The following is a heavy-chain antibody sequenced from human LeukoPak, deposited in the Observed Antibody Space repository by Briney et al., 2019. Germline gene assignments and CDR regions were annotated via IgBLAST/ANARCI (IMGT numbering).Heavy chain of an antibody. CDR1: GLTFSDKG. D-gene: IGHD3/OR15-3a*01. V-gene: IGHV3-30*02. CDR2: IRSDGSNK. J-gene: IGHJ6*03. CDR3: AKDKGLKYMDV. Sequence: PGGSLRLSCTVSGLTFSDKGMHWVRQAPGKGLEWVAFIRSDGSNKDYADSAKGRFTISRDNSKNTLDLEMNSLRGEDTAVYYCAKDKGLKYMDVWGKGTTVTISS.